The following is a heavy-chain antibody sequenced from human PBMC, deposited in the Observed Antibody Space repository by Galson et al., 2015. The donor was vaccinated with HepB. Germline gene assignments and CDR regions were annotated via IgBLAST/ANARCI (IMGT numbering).Heavy chain of an antibody. CDR2: IREDGGEN. Sequence: SLRLSCAASGFTFSRYWMSWVRPAPGKGLEWVANIREDGGENYYVDSVKGRFTISRDNAKNSLYLQMNNLRVEDTALYYCARDRPLGSYDYWGQGTLVTVSA. J-gene: IGHJ4*02. CDR3: ARDRPLGSYDY. V-gene: IGHV3-7*03. D-gene: IGHD3-10*01. CDR1: GFTFSRYW.